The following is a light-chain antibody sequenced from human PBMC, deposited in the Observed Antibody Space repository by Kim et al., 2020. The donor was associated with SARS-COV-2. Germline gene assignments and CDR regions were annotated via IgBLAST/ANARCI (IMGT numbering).Light chain of an antibody. V-gene: IGLV3-1*01. CDR1: KLGDKY. CDR3: QAWDSSTLFVV. Sequence: PGQTASITCSGDKLGDKYACWYQQKPGQSPVLVIYQDSKRPSGIPERFSGSNSGNTATLTISGTRAMDEADYYCQAWDSSTLFVVFGGGTQLTVL. J-gene: IGLJ2*01. CDR2: QDS.